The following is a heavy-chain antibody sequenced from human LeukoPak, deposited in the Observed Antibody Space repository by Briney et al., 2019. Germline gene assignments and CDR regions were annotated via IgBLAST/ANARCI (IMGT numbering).Heavy chain of an antibody. CDR1: GGSISSGGYS. D-gene: IGHD2-15*01. Sequence: PSQTLSLTCAVSGGSISSGGYSWSWIRQPPGKGLEWIGYIYHSGSTYYNPSLKSRVTISVDRSKNQFSLKLSSVTAADTAVYYCARDAIYCSGGSCSLGAFDIWGQGTMVTVSS. CDR3: ARDAIYCSGGSCSLGAFDI. J-gene: IGHJ3*02. V-gene: IGHV4-30-2*01. CDR2: IYHSGST.